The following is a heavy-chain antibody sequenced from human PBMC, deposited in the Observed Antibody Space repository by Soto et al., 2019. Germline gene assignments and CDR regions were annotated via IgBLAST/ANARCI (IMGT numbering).Heavy chain of an antibody. J-gene: IGHJ5*02. D-gene: IGHD3-3*01. CDR2: IIPIFGTA. CDR3: ARGEGDYDFWSGYYSSRNWFDP. Sequence: QVQLVQSGAEVKKPGSSVKVSCKASGGTFSSYAISWVRQAPGQGLEWMGGIIPIFGTANYAQKFQGRVTITADESTSTAYMEVSSLRSEDTAVYYCARGEGDYDFWSGYYSSRNWFDPWGQGTLVTVSS. CDR1: GGTFSSYA. V-gene: IGHV1-69*01.